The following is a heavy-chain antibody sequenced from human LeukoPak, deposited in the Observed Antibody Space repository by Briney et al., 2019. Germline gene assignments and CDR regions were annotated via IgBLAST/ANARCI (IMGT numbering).Heavy chain of an antibody. D-gene: IGHD5-24*01. Sequence: SVKVSCKASGGTFSSYAISWVRQAPGQGLEWMGRIIPIFGTANYAQKFQGRVTITTDESTSTAYMELSSLRSEGTAVYYCARDGTPRDGYNLYYFDYWGQGTLVTVSS. CDR2: IIPIFGTA. CDR1: GGTFSSYA. J-gene: IGHJ4*02. V-gene: IGHV1-69*05. CDR3: ARDGTPRDGYNLYYFDY.